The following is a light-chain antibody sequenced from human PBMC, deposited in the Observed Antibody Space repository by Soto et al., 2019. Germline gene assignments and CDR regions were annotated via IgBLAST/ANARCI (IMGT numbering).Light chain of an antibody. Sequence: QSVLTQPASVSGSPGQSITISCTGTISDVESYNLVSWYQQHPGKAPKVMIYDVSKRPSGVPDRFSGSKSGNTASLTLSGLQAEDEADYYCCSYAGSYTFYVFGTGTKVTVL. V-gene: IGLV2-11*01. CDR3: CSYAGSYTFYV. CDR1: ISDVESYNL. J-gene: IGLJ1*01. CDR2: DVS.